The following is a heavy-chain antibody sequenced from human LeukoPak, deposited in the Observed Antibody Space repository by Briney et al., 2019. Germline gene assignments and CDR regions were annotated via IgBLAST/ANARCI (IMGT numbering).Heavy chain of an antibody. D-gene: IGHD2-15*01. J-gene: IGHJ4*02. V-gene: IGHV3-30-3*01. CDR1: GFTFSSYA. Sequence: GGSLRPSCAASGFTFSSYAMHWVRQAPGKGLEWVAVISYDGSNKYYADSVKGRFTISRDNSKNTLYLQMNSLRAEDTAVYYCARDRDEVVVAGHFDYWGQGTLVTVSS. CDR2: ISYDGSNK. CDR3: ARDRDEVVVAGHFDY.